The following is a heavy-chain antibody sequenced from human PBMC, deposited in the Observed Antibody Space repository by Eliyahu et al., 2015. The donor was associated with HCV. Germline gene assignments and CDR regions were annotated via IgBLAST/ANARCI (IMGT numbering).Heavy chain of an antibody. CDR1: GFDLSPYA. CDR2: XWFDGETT. Sequence: VQLEESGGDVVQPGRSLRLSCEASGFDLSPYAIHWVRQAPGKGLGWLAVXWFDGETTYYADSVRGRFTISRDISRNKLYLQMSSLRAGDSTLYFCVRDAPRGLATIGGEFDIWGRGTMVTVSS. V-gene: IGHV3-33*01. CDR3: VRDAPRGLATIGGEFDI. J-gene: IGHJ3*02. D-gene: IGHD5-24*01.